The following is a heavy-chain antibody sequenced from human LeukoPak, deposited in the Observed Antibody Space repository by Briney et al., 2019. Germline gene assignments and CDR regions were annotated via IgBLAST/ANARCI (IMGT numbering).Heavy chain of an antibody. CDR2: IYYSGST. CDR1: GGSISSYY. V-gene: IGHV4-59*01. J-gene: IGHJ4*02. Sequence: PSETLSLTCTVSGGSISSYYWTWIRQPPGKGLEWIGYIYYSGSTNYNSSLKSRVTISVDTSKNQFSLKLSSVTAADTAVYHCARASGGTYLFDYWGQGTLVIVSS. D-gene: IGHD1-26*01. CDR3: ARASGGTYLFDY.